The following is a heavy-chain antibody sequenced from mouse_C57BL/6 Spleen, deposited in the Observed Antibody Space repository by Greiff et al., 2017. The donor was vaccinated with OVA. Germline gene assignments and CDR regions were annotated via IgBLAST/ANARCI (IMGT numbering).Heavy chain of an antibody. CDR3: AKKGNYYAMDY. CDR1: GFSLTSYG. Sequence: QVQLQQSGPGLVQPSQSLSITCTVSGFSLTSYGVHWVRQSPGKGLEWLGVIWRGGSTDYNAAFMSRLSITKDNSNSQVISKMNRLQADDTAIYYCAKKGNYYAMDYWGQGTSVTVSS. V-gene: IGHV2-5*01. J-gene: IGHJ4*01. CDR2: IWRGGST.